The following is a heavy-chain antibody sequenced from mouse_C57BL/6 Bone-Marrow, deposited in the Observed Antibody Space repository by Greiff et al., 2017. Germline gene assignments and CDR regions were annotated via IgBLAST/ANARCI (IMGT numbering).Heavy chain of an antibody. D-gene: IGHD2-12*01. J-gene: IGHJ4*01. V-gene: IGHV1-18*01. CDR3: ARSDDAGLYYYAMDY. Sequence: VQLQQSGPELVKPGASVKIPCKASGYTFTDYNMDWVKQSHGKSLEWIGDINPNNGGTIYNQKFKGKATLTVDKSSSTADMELRSLTSEDTAVYYCARSDDAGLYYYAMDYWGQGTSVTVSS. CDR1: GYTFTDYN. CDR2: INPNNGGT.